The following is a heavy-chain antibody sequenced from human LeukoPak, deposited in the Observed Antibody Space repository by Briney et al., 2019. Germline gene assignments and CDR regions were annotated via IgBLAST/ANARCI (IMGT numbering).Heavy chain of an antibody. V-gene: IGHV4-59*01. CDR1: GVTFSNYY. D-gene: IGHD2-21*02. Sequence: SETLSLTCTVSGVTFSNYYWSWIRQPPGKGLEWIGYISYSGSTKYNPSLMSRVTITVDTSTKKFSLTLRNITTADTAAFYCAGGPYCGGDCQPRGQGTLGTVSA. CDR3: AGGPYCGGDCQP. J-gene: IGHJ4*02. CDR2: ISYSGST.